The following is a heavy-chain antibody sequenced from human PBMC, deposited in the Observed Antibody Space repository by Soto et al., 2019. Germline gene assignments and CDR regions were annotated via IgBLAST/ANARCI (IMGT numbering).Heavy chain of an antibody. CDR3: ARGRDGYNYFDY. J-gene: IGHJ4*02. CDR2: IYYSGST. Sequence: SETLSLTCTVSGGSISSYYWSWIRQPPGKGLEWIGYIYYSGSTNYNPSLKSRVTISVDTSKNQFSLKLSSVTAADTAVYYCARGRDGYNYFDYWGQGTLVTVSS. V-gene: IGHV4-59*01. D-gene: IGHD5-12*01. CDR1: GGSISSYY.